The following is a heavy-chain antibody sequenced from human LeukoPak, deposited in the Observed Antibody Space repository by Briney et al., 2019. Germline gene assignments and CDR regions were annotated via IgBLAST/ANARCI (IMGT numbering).Heavy chain of an antibody. Sequence: GGSLRLSCAASEFTVNHNYMTWVRQAPGKGLECVSFTHRGGDTFYPDSVKGRFTTSRDISKNTMYLQMDNLRAEDTAVYYCARVGYYDSGGFYKNFRYYMDVWGKGTTVTVSS. D-gene: IGHD3-22*01. J-gene: IGHJ6*03. CDR1: EFTVNHNY. CDR3: ARVGYYDSGGFYKNFRYYMDV. V-gene: IGHV3-53*01. CDR2: THRGGDT.